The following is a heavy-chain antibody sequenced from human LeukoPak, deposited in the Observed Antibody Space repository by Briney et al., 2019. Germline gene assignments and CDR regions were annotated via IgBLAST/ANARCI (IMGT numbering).Heavy chain of an antibody. Sequence: PGGSLRLSCAASGFTFSKYWLHWLRQAPGKGLVWVSRINPDDKSASYADSVKGRFTIARDDARKTLYLQMNSLRAEDTAVYYCARDFSGFIKLWSPSAFDIWGQGTMVTVSS. CDR2: INPDDKSA. CDR1: GFTFSKYW. V-gene: IGHV3-74*01. CDR3: ARDFSGFIKLWSPSAFDI. J-gene: IGHJ3*02. D-gene: IGHD5-18*01.